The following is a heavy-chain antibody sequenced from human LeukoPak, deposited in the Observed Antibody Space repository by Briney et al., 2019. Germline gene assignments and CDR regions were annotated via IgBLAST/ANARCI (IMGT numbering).Heavy chain of an antibody. D-gene: IGHD3-10*01. CDR3: TGRGWMVREHTYFFVDV. V-gene: IGHV1-8*01. CDR1: GDSLTNYD. Sequence: GASVKVSCKASGDSLTNYDINWVRQATGQGLEWMGWMNPSSGTTGYAQRFQGRVTMTRDTSINTAYMELSSLTSEDTAVYYCTGRGWMVREHTYFFVDVWGKGTTVAVSS. CDR2: MNPSSGTT. J-gene: IGHJ6*03.